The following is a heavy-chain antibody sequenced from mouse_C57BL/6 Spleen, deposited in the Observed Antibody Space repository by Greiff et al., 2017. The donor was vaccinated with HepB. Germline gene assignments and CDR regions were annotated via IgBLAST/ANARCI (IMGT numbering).Heavy chain of an antibody. D-gene: IGHD2-4*01. V-gene: IGHV1-7*01. J-gene: IGHJ3*01. CDR3: ARDDYDVGAWFAY. CDR1: GYTFTSYW. CDR2: INPSSGYT. Sequence: QVQLQQSGAELAKPGASVKLSCKASGYTFTSYWMHWVKQRPGQGLEWIGYINPSSGYTKYNQKFKDKATLTADKSSSTAYMQLSSLTYEDSAVYYCARDDYDVGAWFAYWGQRTLVTVSA.